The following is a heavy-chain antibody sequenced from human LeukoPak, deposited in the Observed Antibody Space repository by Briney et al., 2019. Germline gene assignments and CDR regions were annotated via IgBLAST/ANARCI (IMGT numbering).Heavy chain of an antibody. D-gene: IGHD5-18*01. CDR3: AKTYNYGYDY. J-gene: IGHJ4*02. CDR2: ISDSGGST. V-gene: IGHV3-23*01. CDR1: GFTFSSYA. Sequence: GGSLRLSCAASGFTFSSYAMSWVRQAPGKGLEWVSAISDSGGSTYYADSVKGRFTISRDNAKNSLYLQMNSLRAEDTAVYYRAKTYNYGYDYWGQGTLVTVSS.